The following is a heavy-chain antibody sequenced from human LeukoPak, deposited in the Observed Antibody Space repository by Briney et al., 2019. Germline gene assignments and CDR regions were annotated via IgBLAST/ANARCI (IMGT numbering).Heavy chain of an antibody. CDR3: ARIVPAAMFYYYYYYMDV. J-gene: IGHJ6*03. CDR2: IYTSGST. D-gene: IGHD2-2*01. V-gene: IGHV4-4*07. CDR1: GSSISSYY. Sequence: SETLSLTCTVSGSSISSYYWSWIRQPAGKGLGWIGRIYTSGSTNYNPSLKSRVTMSVDTSKNQFSLKLSSVTAADTAVYYCARIVPAAMFYYYYYYMDVWGKGTTVTVSS.